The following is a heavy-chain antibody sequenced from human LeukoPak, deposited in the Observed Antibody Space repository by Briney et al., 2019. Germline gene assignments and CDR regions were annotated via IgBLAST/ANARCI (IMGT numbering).Heavy chain of an antibody. Sequence: PSETLSLTCAVYGGSFSGYYWSWIRQPPGKGREWVGEINHSGSTNYNPSLKSRVTISVDPSKNQFSLKLSSVTAADTAVYYCARLNIVGGYYYYGMDVWGQGTTVTVSS. CDR1: GGSFSGYY. CDR2: INHSGST. V-gene: IGHV4-34*01. D-gene: IGHD1-26*01. CDR3: ARLNIVGGYYYYGMDV. J-gene: IGHJ6*02.